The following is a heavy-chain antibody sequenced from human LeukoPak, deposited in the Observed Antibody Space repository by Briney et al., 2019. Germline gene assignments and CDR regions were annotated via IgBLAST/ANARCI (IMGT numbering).Heavy chain of an antibody. CDR1: GFTFSSYW. CDR2: IKKDGSEK. Sequence: PGGSLRLSCAASGFTFSSYWMSWVRQAPGKGLEWVANIKKDGSEKYYVDSVKGRFTISRDNAKNSLYLQMNSLRAEDTAVYYCARELPEDYYYYYYMDVWGKGTTVT. D-gene: IGHD1-14*01. J-gene: IGHJ6*03. V-gene: IGHV3-7*01. CDR3: ARELPEDYYYYYYMDV.